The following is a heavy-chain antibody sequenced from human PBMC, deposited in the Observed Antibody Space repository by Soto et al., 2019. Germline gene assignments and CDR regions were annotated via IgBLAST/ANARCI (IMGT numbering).Heavy chain of an antibody. V-gene: IGHV4-59*01. CDR3: ARTNYISGSHPDPHFDY. Sequence: QVQLQESGPGLVKPSETLSLTCSLSGGSLTTFYWSWIRQPPGKGLEWIGYIYHTGSTNYNPSLNSRVTISIDTSRNQDSLKLRSATPADTAVYFCARTNYISGSHPDPHFDYWGQGTLVAVSS. CDR1: GGSLTTFY. CDR2: IYHTGST. J-gene: IGHJ4*02. D-gene: IGHD3-10*01.